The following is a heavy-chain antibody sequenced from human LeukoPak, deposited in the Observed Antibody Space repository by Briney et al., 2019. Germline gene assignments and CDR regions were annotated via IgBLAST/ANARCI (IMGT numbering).Heavy chain of an antibody. D-gene: IGHD2-2*02. CDR1: GGSISSSSYY. V-gene: IGHV4-39*07. Sequence: SETLSLTCTVSGGSISSSSYYWGWLRQPPGKGLEWLGSIYYSGSTYYNPSLKSRVTMSVDTSKNQFSLKLSSVTAADTAVYYCARGCSSTSCYRALSDWFDPWGQGTLVTVSS. CDR3: ARGCSSTSCYRALSDWFDP. J-gene: IGHJ5*02. CDR2: IYYSGST.